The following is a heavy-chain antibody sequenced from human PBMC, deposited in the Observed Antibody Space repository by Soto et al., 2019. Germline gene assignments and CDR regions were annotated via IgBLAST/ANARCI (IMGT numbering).Heavy chain of an antibody. CDR1: GGSISSSSYY. V-gene: IGHV4-39*01. CDR3: ARHAYSGYDFIHPNNWFDP. Sequence: SETLSLTCTVSGGSISSSSYYWGWIRQPPGKGLEWIGSIYYSGSTYYNPSLKSRVTISVDTSKNQFSLKLSSVTAADTAVYYCARHAYSGYDFIHPNNWFDPWGQGTLVTVSS. D-gene: IGHD5-12*01. J-gene: IGHJ5*02. CDR2: IYYSGST.